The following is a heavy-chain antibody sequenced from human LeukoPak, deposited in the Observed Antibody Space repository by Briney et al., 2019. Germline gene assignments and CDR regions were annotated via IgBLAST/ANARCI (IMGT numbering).Heavy chain of an antibody. CDR1: GYTFTSYY. CDR3: AREAPSIVGATTGWFDP. Sequence: ASVKVSCKASGYTFTSYYMHWVRQSPGQGLEWMGIINPSGGSTSYAQKFQGRVTMTRDTSTSTVYMELSSLRSEDTAVYYCAREAPSIVGATTGWFDPWGQGTLVTVSS. D-gene: IGHD1-26*01. V-gene: IGHV1-46*01. CDR2: INPSGGST. J-gene: IGHJ5*02.